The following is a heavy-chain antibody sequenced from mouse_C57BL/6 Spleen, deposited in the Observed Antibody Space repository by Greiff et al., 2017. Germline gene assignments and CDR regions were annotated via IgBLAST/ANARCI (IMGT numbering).Heavy chain of an antibody. CDR3: TREGPYDYLLFAY. CDR2: LSSGGDYI. CDR1: GFTFSSYA. D-gene: IGHD2-4*01. J-gene: IGHJ3*01. Sequence: EVKLEESGEGLVKPGGSLKLSCAASGFTFSSYAMSWVRQTPEKRLEWVAYLSSGGDYIYYADPVKGRFTISRDNARNTLYLQMSSLKSEDTAMYYCTREGPYDYLLFAYWGQGTLVTVSA. V-gene: IGHV5-9-1*02.